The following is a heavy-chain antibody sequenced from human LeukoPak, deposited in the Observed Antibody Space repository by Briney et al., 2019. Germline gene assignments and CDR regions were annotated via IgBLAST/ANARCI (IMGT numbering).Heavy chain of an antibody. CDR1: GGSVSSGSYY. J-gene: IGHJ4*02. D-gene: IGHD6-13*01. Sequence: SETLSLTCTVSGGSVSSGSYYWSWIRQPPGKGLEWIGYIYYSGSTYYNPSLKSRVTISVDTSKNQFSLKLSSVTAADTAVYYCARALGSSSWYYFDYWGQGTLVTVSS. CDR2: IYYSGST. V-gene: IGHV4-61*01. CDR3: ARALGSSSWYYFDY.